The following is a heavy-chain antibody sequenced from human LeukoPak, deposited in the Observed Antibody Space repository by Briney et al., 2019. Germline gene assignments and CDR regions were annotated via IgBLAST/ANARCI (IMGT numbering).Heavy chain of an antibody. J-gene: IGHJ4*02. V-gene: IGHV4-4*07. D-gene: IGHD6-19*01. CDR3: ARDSRLYSSGD. Sequence: SETLSLTCTVSGGSISSYYWSWVRQPAGKGLEWVGRIYSSGSTNYNPSLKSRVTMSVSTSKNQFSLKLMSVTAADTAVYYCARDSRLYSSGDWGQGTLVTVSS. CDR1: GGSISSYY. CDR2: IYSSGST.